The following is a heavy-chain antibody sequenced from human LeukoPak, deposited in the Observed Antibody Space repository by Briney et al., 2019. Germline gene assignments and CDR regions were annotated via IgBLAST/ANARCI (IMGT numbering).Heavy chain of an antibody. D-gene: IGHD3-10*01. CDR1: GYTFTSFY. V-gene: IGHV1-46*01. CDR2: INPRGGSA. Sequence: ASVKVSCNASGYTFTSFYMHWVRQAPGQGLEWMGIINPRGGSASSAQKFQGRVTLTRDTSTSTVYMELSSLRSQDTAVYYCARDYHGSGSLTTFDYWGQGTLVTVSS. CDR3: ARDYHGSGSLTTFDY. J-gene: IGHJ4*02.